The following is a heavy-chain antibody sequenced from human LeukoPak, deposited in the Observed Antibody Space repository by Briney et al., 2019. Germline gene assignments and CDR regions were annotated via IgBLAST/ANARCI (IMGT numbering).Heavy chain of an antibody. CDR3: ASPRSGYRYTFDY. J-gene: IGHJ4*02. D-gene: IGHD3-22*01. V-gene: IGHV4-4*09. CDR2: ISTSGST. CDR1: GGSISSYY. Sequence: SETLSLTCTVSGGSISSYYWTWIRQPAGKGLEWIGYISTSGSTNYNPSLKSRVSISLDTSKNRFSLNLNFVTAADTAVYYCASPRSGYRYTFDYWGQGALVTVSS.